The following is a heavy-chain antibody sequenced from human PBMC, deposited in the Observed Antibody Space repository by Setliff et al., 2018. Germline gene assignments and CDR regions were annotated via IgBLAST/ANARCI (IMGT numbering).Heavy chain of an antibody. CDR1: GGTVSSYA. J-gene: IGHJ4*02. CDR3: ASGYDYGGNSEYYFDY. D-gene: IGHD4-17*01. V-gene: IGHV1-69*10. CDR2: IIPILGIA. Sequence: RASVKVSCKASGGTVSSYAISWVRQAPGQGLEWMGGIIPILGIANYAQKFQGRVTITADESTSTAYMELSSLRSEDTAVYYCASGYDYGGNSEYYFDYWGQGTLVTVSS.